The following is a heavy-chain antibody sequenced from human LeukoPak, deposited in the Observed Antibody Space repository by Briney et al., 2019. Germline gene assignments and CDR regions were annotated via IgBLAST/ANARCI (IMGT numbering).Heavy chain of an antibody. V-gene: IGHV3-23*01. Sequence: GGSLRLSCAASGFTFSSYAMSWVRPAPGKGLEWVSAISGSGGSTYYADSVKGRFTISRDNSKNTLYLQMNSLRAEDTAVYYCAKGDYDSSGYYFGPQLDYWGQGTLVTVSS. D-gene: IGHD3-22*01. CDR2: ISGSGGST. CDR1: GFTFSSYA. J-gene: IGHJ4*02. CDR3: AKGDYDSSGYYFGPQLDY.